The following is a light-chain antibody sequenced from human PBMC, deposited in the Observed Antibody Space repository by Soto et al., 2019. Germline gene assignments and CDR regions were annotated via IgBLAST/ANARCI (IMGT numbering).Light chain of an antibody. CDR2: EVS. CDR3: SSYAGSNNLEV. Sequence: QSVLTQPPSASGSPGQSVTISCTGTRSDVGGYNYVSWYQQHPGKAPKLMIYEVSKRPSGVPDRFSGSKSGNTASLTVSGLQAEDEADYYCSSYAGSNNLEVFGGGTKLTVL. J-gene: IGLJ2*01. V-gene: IGLV2-8*01. CDR1: RSDVGGYNY.